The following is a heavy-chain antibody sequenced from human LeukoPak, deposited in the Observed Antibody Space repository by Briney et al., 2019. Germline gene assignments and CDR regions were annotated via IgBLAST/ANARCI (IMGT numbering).Heavy chain of an antibody. D-gene: IGHD3-22*01. J-gene: IGHJ3*02. V-gene: IGHV1-2*06. Sequence: ASVKVSCKASGYTFTGYYMHWVRPAPGQGLEWMGRINPNSGGTNYAQKSQGRVTITRDNSISTAYTEPSRLSCGDPAVYFRSREHYESIGSDAFDIWGQGTMVTVSS. CDR3: SREHYESIGSDAFDI. CDR2: INPNSGGT. CDR1: GYTFTGYY.